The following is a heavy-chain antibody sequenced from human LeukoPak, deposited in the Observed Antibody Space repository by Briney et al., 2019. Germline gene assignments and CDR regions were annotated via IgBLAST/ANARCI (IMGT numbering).Heavy chain of an antibody. J-gene: IGHJ4*02. CDR2: FDPVDGET. V-gene: IGHV1-24*01. D-gene: IGHD1-26*01. Sequence: GASVKVSCKVSGYTLTELSMHWVRPAPGKGLEWMGGFDPVDGETIYAQKFQGRVTMTEATSTDTAYMELSSLRSEDTAVYYCATDRILNSGSYSGFDYWGQGTLVTVSS. CDR1: GYTLTELS. CDR3: ATDRILNSGSYSGFDY.